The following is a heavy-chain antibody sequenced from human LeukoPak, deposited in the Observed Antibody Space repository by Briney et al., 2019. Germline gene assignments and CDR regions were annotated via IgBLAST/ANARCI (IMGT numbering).Heavy chain of an antibody. CDR2: IYYSGST. CDR1: GGSISSSSYY. J-gene: IGHJ4*02. D-gene: IGHD3-10*01. Sequence: KTSETLSLTCTVSGGSISSSSYYWGWIRQPPGKGLEWIGSIYYSGSTYYNPSLKSRVTISVDTSKNQFSLKLSSVTAADTAVYYCARAMVRGVPYFDYWGQGTLVTVSS. CDR3: ARAMVRGVPYFDY. V-gene: IGHV4-39*07.